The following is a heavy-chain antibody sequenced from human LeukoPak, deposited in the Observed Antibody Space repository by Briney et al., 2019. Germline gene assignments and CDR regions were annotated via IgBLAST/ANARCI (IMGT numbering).Heavy chain of an antibody. V-gene: IGHV4-59*12. CDR3: ARADYYDSSGYGTWFDP. Sequence: PSETLSLTCTVSGGSISSYYWSWIRQPPGKGLEWIGYIYYSGSTNYNPSLKSRVTISVDTSKNQFSLKLSSVTAADTAVYYCARADYYDSSGYGTWFDPWGQGTLVTVSS. CDR2: IYYSGST. J-gene: IGHJ5*02. CDR1: GGSISSYY. D-gene: IGHD3-22*01.